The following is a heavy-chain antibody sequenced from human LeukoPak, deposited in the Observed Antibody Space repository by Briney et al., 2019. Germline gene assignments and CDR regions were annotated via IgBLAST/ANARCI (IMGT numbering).Heavy chain of an antibody. V-gene: IGHV3-30*02. Sequence: GGSLRLSCAASGFTFSSYGMHWVRQAPGKGLEWVAFIRYDGSNKYFADSVKGRFTISRDNAKNSLYLQMNSLRAEDTAVYYCARDRHYGSGSYNFDFWGQGTLVTVSS. J-gene: IGHJ4*02. CDR2: IRYDGSNK. CDR3: ARDRHYGSGSYNFDF. CDR1: GFTFSSYG. D-gene: IGHD3-10*01.